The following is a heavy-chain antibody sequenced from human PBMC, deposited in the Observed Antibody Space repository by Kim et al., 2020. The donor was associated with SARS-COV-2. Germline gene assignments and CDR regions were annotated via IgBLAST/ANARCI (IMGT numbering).Heavy chain of an antibody. CDR2: ISYDGSNK. J-gene: IGHJ1*01. CDR3: AKDVAAAPHFQGAHH. D-gene: IGHD6-13*01. CDR1: GFTFSSYA. V-gene: IGHV3-30*18. Sequence: GGSLRLSCAASGFTFSSYAMHWVRQAPGKGLEWVAVISYDGSNKYYVYSVKGRFTISRDNSKNTVYLQMNSLRAEDTAVYYCAKDVAAAPHFQGAHHWG.